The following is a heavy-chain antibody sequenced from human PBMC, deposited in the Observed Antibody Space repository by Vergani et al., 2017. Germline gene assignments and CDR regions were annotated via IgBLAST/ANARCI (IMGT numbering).Heavy chain of an antibody. CDR3: GRDGQWAFDY. J-gene: IGHJ4*02. CDR1: GGSFSGYY. Sequence: QVQLQESGPGLVKPSETLSPTCAVYGGSFSGYYWSWIRQPPGKGLEWIGEINHSGSTNYNPTLKIGVTISVDTTKNQLSLKLGSVPAADTAVCDWGRDGQWAFDYWGQGTLVTVSS. D-gene: IGHD6-19*01. V-gene: IGHV4-34*01. CDR2: INHSGST.